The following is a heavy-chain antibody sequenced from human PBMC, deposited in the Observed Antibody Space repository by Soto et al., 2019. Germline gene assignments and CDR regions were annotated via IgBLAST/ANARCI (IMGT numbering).Heavy chain of an antibody. CDR2: ISGSGGST. CDR3: AKDRSGSYYSPGFDY. CDR1: GFTFSSYA. V-gene: IGHV3-23*01. Sequence: GGSLRLSCAASGFTFSSYAVSWVRQAPGKGLEWVSAISGSGGSTYYADSVKGRFTISRDNSKNTLYLQMNSLRAEDTAVYYCAKDRSGSYYSPGFDYWGQGTLVTVSS. D-gene: IGHD1-26*01. J-gene: IGHJ4*02.